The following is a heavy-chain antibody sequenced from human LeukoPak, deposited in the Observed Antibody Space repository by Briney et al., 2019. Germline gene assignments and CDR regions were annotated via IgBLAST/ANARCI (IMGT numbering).Heavy chain of an antibody. V-gene: IGHV1-69*13. J-gene: IGHJ6*04. D-gene: IGHD6-13*01. CDR1: GGTLSSYA. Sequence: SVKASCKDSGGTLSSYAISGVRPAPGQRLEWMGGIIPILGTPNYAQTFQGGVTITADESTSTAYMELSSLRSEDTAVYYCAVPLAAAGYYYYGMDVWGKGTTVTVSS. CDR3: AVPLAAAGYYYYGMDV. CDR2: IIPILGTP.